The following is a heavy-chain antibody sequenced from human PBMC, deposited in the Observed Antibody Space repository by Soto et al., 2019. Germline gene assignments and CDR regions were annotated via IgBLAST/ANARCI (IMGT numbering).Heavy chain of an antibody. J-gene: IGHJ4*02. Sequence: GGSLRLSCAASGFTFSSYGMHWVRQAPGKGLEWVAVIWYDGSNKYYADSVKGRFTISRDNSKNTLYLQMNSLRAEDTAVYYCARDRHCSGGSCYAGYYFDYWGQGTLVTVSS. CDR2: IWYDGSNK. D-gene: IGHD2-15*01. CDR3: ARDRHCSGGSCYAGYYFDY. V-gene: IGHV3-33*01. CDR1: GFTFSSYG.